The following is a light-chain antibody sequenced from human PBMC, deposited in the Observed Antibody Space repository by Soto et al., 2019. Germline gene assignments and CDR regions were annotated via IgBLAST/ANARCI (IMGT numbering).Light chain of an antibody. Sequence: AIHLTQSPSSLSASVGDRVTITCRASQGISSALAWCQQKPGKPPKLLLYDASSLESGVPSRFSGSGSGTDFTLTISSLLPEDYATYYCQQFNSYPITFGQGTRLEIK. J-gene: IGKJ5*01. CDR2: DAS. CDR1: QGISSA. V-gene: IGKV1-13*02. CDR3: QQFNSYPIT.